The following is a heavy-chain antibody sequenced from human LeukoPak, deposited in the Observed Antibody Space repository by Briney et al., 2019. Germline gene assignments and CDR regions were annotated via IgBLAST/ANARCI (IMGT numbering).Heavy chain of an antibody. CDR2: ISNTGGST. CDR3: DKNSGILINSWRFAC. J-gene: IGHJ4*02. CDR1: GFTFSSYA. V-gene: IGHV3-23*01. D-gene: IGHD1-14*01. Sequence: GGSLRLSCAASGFTFSSYAMSWVRQAPGKGLEWVSVISNTGGSTFYADSVKGRFTISRDNSKNTLYLQMNSLRAEDTAVYYFDKNSGILINSWRFACGGQGTLVTVPS.